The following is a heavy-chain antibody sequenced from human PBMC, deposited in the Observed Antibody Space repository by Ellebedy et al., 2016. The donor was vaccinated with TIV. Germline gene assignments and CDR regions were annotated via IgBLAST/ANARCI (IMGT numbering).Heavy chain of an antibody. CDR2: ISGSGGST. V-gene: IGHV3-23*01. Sequence: GESLKISXAASGFTFSSYAMSWVRQAPGKGLEWVSAISGSGGSTYYADSVKGRFTISRDNSKNTLYLQMNSLRAEETAVYYCAKKCYDSSGYYCSDAFDIWGQGTMVTVSS. CDR3: AKKCYDSSGYYCSDAFDI. D-gene: IGHD3-22*01. J-gene: IGHJ3*02. CDR1: GFTFSSYA.